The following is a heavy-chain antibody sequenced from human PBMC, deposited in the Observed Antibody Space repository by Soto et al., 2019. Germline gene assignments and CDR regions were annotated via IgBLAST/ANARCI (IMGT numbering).Heavy chain of an antibody. CDR2: IYWDDDK. V-gene: IGHV2-5*02. CDR3: AFVGTVAGQMDFDY. CDR1: GFSLSTSGVG. J-gene: IGHJ4*02. D-gene: IGHD6-19*01. Sequence: QITLKESGPTLVKPTQTLTLTCTFSGFSLSTSGVGVGWIRQPPGKALEWLALIYWDDDKRYSPSLKSRRTTTKDTPKHQVVLTMTNMDPVDTATYYCAFVGTVAGQMDFDYWGQGTLVTVSS.